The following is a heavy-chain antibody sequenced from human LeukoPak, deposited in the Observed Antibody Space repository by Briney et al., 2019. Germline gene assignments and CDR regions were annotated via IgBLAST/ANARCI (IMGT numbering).Heavy chain of an antibody. D-gene: IGHD3-22*01. V-gene: IGHV3-23*01. CDR2: VSTNGDVT. CDR1: GLTFNSHS. Sequence: GGSLRLSCVASGLTFNSHSMSWVRQAPGMGLEWVSVVSTNGDVTFYADSVKGRFTISRDNSKNTLFLQMNSLRAEDTAVYYCAGNYDSSGYYPPNYWGQGTLVTVSS. J-gene: IGHJ4*02. CDR3: AGNYDSSGYYPPNY.